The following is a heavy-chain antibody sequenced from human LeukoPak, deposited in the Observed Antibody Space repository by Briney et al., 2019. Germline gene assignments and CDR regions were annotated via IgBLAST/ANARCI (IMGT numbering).Heavy chain of an antibody. J-gene: IGHJ5*02. V-gene: IGHV4-59*01. D-gene: IGHD5-18*01. Sequence: SETLSLTCTVSGGAISGYYWNWIAQAPGKGLEWIGYMYYSGSTNYNPSLKSRVTISGDTSKNQFSLKLSSVTAADTAVYYCARSGTQLWSINWFDPWGQGTLVTVSS. CDR3: ARSGTQLWSINWFDP. CDR1: GGAISGYY. CDR2: MYYSGST.